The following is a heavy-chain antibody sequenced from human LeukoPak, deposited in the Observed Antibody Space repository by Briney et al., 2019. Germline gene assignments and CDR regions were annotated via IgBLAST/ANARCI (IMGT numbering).Heavy chain of an antibody. CDR1: GFTFSSYA. J-gene: IGHJ4*02. D-gene: IGHD6-19*01. Sequence: GGSLRLSCAASGFTFSSYAMSWVRQAPGKGLEWVSAMSGSGGSTYYADSVKGRFTISRDNSKNTLYLQMNSLRAEDTAVYYCAKDIPGYSSGWYVSLPGYWGQGTLVTVSS. CDR3: AKDIPGYSSGWYVSLPGY. V-gene: IGHV3-23*01. CDR2: MSGSGGST.